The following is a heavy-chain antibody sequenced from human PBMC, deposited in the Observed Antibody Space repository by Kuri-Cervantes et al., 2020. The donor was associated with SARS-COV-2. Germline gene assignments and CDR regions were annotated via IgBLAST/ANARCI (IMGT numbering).Heavy chain of an antibody. CDR2: IYYSGTT. CDR1: GGSLSPYY. D-gene: IGHD5-18*01. Sequence: GSLRLSCTVSGGSLSPYYWSWIWQPPGTGLEYIGYIYYSGTTNCNPSLKSRVSISVDTSKNQFSLKLNSVTAADTAVYYCAREVRGYHYGYFDYWGQGALVTVSS. J-gene: IGHJ4*02. V-gene: IGHV4-59*12. CDR3: AREVRGYHYGYFDY.